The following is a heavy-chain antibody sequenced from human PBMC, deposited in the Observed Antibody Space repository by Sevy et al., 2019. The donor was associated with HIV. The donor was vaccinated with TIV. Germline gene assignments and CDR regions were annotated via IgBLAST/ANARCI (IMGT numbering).Heavy chain of an antibody. V-gene: IGHV3-21*01. CDR3: ARDRDGSGSSGGYGMDV. Sequence: GGSLRLSCVASRFTFSSDSMNWVRQAPGKGLEWVSPISSSSSYIYYADSVKGRFSISRDNAKKSLYLQMNSLGVEDTAVYYCARDRDGSGSSGGYGMDVWGQGTTVTVSS. CDR1: RFTFSSDS. J-gene: IGHJ6*02. D-gene: IGHD3-10*01. CDR2: ISSSSSYI.